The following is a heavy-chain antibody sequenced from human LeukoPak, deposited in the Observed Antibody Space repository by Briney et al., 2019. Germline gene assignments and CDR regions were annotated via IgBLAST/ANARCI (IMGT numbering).Heavy chain of an antibody. CDR1: GFTFSSYW. V-gene: IGHV3-48*04. J-gene: IGHJ4*02. CDR2: ISSSGSTI. Sequence: GGSLRLSCAASGFTFSSYWMNWVRQAPGKGLEWVSYISSSGSTIYYADSVKGRFTISRDNAKNSLYLQMNSLRAEDTAVYYCARGGRDPTYYYDSSGYYLFDYWGQGTLVTVSS. D-gene: IGHD3-22*01. CDR3: ARGGRDPTYYYDSSGYYLFDY.